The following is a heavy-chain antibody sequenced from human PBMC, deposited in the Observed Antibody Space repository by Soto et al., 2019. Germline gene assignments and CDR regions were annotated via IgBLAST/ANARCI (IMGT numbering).Heavy chain of an antibody. Sequence: PSETLSLTCTVSGGSISSSSYYWGWIRQPPGKGLEWIGYIYYSGSTNYNPSLRSRVTMSVDTSKNQFSLKLSSVTAADTAVYNWGRNEKGLLSYFNYGGQGTLVPVPS. D-gene: IGHD3-10*01. CDR1: GGSISSSSYY. V-gene: IGHV4-61*05. CDR2: IYYSGST. J-gene: IGHJ4*02. CDR3: GRNEKGLLSYFNY.